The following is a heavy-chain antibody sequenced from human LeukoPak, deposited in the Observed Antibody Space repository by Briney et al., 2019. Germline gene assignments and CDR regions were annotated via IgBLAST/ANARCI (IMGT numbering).Heavy chain of an antibody. CDR1: GGSISSYY. D-gene: IGHD3-22*01. Sequence: SETLSLTCTVSGGSISSYYWSWIRQPPGKGLEWIGYIFYSGSTTYNPSLKSRATISVDTSKNQFSLRLSSVTAADTAVYYCARVTGYMIEDYFDYWGQGTLVTVSS. CDR2: IFYSGST. J-gene: IGHJ4*02. V-gene: IGHV4-59*01. CDR3: ARVTGYMIEDYFDY.